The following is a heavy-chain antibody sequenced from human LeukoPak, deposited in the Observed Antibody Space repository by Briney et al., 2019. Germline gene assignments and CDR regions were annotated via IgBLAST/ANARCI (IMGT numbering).Heavy chain of an antibody. J-gene: IGHJ4*02. Sequence: PGGSLRLSCAASGFTFSSYWMSWVRQAPGKGLEWVANIKLDGSEKYYVDSVKGRFTISRDNSKNTLYLQMNSLRAEDTAVYYCAKDRGYCSGGSCSFNYWGQGTLVTVSS. CDR3: AKDRGYCSGGSCSFNY. CDR2: IKLDGSEK. CDR1: GFTFSSYW. V-gene: IGHV3-7*03. D-gene: IGHD2-15*01.